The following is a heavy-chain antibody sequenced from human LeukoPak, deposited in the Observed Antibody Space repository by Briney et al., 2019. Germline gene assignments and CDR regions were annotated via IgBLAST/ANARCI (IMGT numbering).Heavy chain of an antibody. V-gene: IGHV1-8*01. J-gene: IGHJ4*02. CDR3: ARGHRETANDY. CDR2: MNSNSGNT. Sequence: GASVKVSCKASGYTFTSYDINWVRQAPGHGLGWMGWMNSNSGNTGYAQRFQGRVTMTRNTSISTAYMELSSLRSEDTAVYYCARGHRETANDYWGQGTLVTVSS. CDR1: GYTFTSYD.